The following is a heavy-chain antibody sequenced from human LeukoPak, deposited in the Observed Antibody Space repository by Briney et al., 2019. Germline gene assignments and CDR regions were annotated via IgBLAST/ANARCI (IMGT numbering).Heavy chain of an antibody. CDR1: SASITSSPYF. J-gene: IGHJ4*02. V-gene: IGHV4-39*01. CDR3: VANSADYNTLGSSYKV. CDR2: ISYSGTT. D-gene: IGHD3-10*01. Sequence: PSETLSLTCTVSSASITSSPYFWGWIRQSPGRGLEWIGSISYSGTTYYNPSLKSRVTISVDTSKNQFSLKLNSVTAADTAVFYCVANSADYNTLGSSYKVWGQGTLVTVSS.